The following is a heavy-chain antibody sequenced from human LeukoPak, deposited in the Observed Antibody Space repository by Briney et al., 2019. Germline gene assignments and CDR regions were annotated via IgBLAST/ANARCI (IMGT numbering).Heavy chain of an antibody. D-gene: IGHD2-15*01. J-gene: IGHJ4*02. CDR1: GGSTSSSNW. CDR3: AREGGGSQIDY. V-gene: IGHV4-4*02. CDR2: IYHSGST. Sequence: SETLSLTCAISGGSTSSSNWWSWVRQPPGKGLEWIGEIYHSGSTNYNPSLKSRVTISVDKSKNQFSLKLSSVTAADTAVYYCAREGGGSQIDYWGQGTLVTVSS.